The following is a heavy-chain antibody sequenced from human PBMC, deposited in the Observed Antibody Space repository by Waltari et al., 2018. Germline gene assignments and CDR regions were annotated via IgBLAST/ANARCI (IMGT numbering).Heavy chain of an antibody. D-gene: IGHD1-26*01. CDR2: ISYDGKNT. CDR1: GITLSRDG. V-gene: IGHV3-30*18. J-gene: IGHJ4*02. CDR3: AKSLETGATAFDY. Sequence: QVQLVESGGGVVQPGGSLRLPCEASGITLSRDGMHWVGQAPGKGLEWMAVISYDGKNTYYSDSVKGRFTISRDNSKNTLYLQMNSLRPEDTAVYYCAKSLETGATAFDYWGQGTLVIVSS.